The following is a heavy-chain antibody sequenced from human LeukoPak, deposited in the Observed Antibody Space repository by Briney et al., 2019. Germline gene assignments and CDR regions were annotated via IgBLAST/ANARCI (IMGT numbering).Heavy chain of an antibody. D-gene: IGHD2-2*01. CDR1: GFTFSSYA. CDR3: AKDGAYCSSTSCYYDFDI. Sequence: PGGSLKLSCAASGFTFSSYAMSWVRQAPGKGLEWVSAISGSGGGTDYADSVTARFTISRENSKKALYVQMNSLRAEDTAVYYCAKDGAYCSSTSCYYDFDIWGQGTMVTVSS. CDR2: ISGSGGGT. V-gene: IGHV3-23*01. J-gene: IGHJ3*02.